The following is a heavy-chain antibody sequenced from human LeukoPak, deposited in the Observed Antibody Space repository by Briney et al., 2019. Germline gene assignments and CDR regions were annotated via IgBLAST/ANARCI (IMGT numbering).Heavy chain of an antibody. CDR1: LFTLTIYW. V-gene: IGHV3-7*04. D-gene: IGHD3-10*01. Sequence: PGGSERLSCAASLFTLTIYWMTWVRRAPAEGLEGVANIRQHGSARLCVESIHRRFTVSRDNAQYSLYLQMNSLRAEDTAVYYCARDGYATGSHDFWGQGTLVSVSS. CDR3: ARDGYATGSHDF. J-gene: IGHJ4*02. CDR2: IRQHGSAR.